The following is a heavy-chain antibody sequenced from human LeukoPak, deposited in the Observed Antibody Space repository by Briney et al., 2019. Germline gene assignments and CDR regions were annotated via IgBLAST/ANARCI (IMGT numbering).Heavy chain of an antibody. CDR1: GGSISSGNYY. J-gene: IGHJ4*02. D-gene: IGHD3-22*01. CDR3: ARDSPYSSGYYYFDY. CDR2: VYTSGST. Sequence: SETLSLTCSVSGGSISSGNYYWSWIRQPAGKGLEWIGRVYTSGSTNYNPSLKSRVTISVDTSKNQFSLKLSSVTAADTAVYYCARDSPYSSGYYYFDYWGQGTLSPSPQ. V-gene: IGHV4-61*02.